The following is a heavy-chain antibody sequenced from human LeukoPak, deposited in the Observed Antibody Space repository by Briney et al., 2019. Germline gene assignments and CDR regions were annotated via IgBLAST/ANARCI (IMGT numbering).Heavy chain of an antibody. Sequence: SETLSLTCTVSGGSIGSNSYYWGWIRQPPGKGLEWIGNIYYSGSTYYNPSLKSRVTISVDTSKNQFSLKLSSVTAADTAVYYCSHLNLVVEAFDIWGQGTMVTVSS. CDR1: GGSIGSNSYY. CDR3: SHLNLVVEAFDI. D-gene: IGHD2-15*01. J-gene: IGHJ3*02. V-gene: IGHV4-39*07. CDR2: IYYSGST.